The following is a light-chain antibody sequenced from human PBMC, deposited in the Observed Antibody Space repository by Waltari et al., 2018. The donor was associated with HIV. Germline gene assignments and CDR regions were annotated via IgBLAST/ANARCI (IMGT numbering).Light chain of an antibody. J-gene: IGLJ1*01. CDR1: SNDVGAYNY. Sequence: QPPLTQSRSVSGSPGQSITISCTGTSNDVGAYNYVSWYQQHPGRAPKLLIFDLNRRPSGVPDRFSGSKSGNTASLTISGLQAEDEADYYGCSSAGRYTFVFGTGTKVTVL. CDR3: CSSAGRYTFV. V-gene: IGLV2-11*01. CDR2: DLN.